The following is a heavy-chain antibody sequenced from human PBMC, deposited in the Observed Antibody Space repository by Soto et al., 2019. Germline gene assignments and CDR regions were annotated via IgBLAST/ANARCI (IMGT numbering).Heavy chain of an antibody. J-gene: IGHJ4*01. Sequence: EVQLLESGGGLVQPGGSLRLSCAAAGFTVSIYAMSWVRQAPGKGLEWVSAISGSGGSTYYADSVKGRITISRDNSKNTMYRQMTSLRADDTAVYYCAKATRGGAATLIRDYWGQGTLVTVSS. CDR3: AKATRGGAATLIRDY. D-gene: IGHD6-13*01. CDR2: ISGSGGST. V-gene: IGHV3-23*01. CDR1: GFTVSIYA.